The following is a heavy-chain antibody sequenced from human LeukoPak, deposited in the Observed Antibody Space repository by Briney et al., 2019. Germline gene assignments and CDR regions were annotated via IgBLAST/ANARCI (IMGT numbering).Heavy chain of an antibody. CDR3: ARGLGSSGWHEDLVDY. V-gene: IGHV3-21*01. CDR2: ISSSSSYI. J-gene: IGHJ4*02. Sequence: GGSLRLSCAASGFTFGSYSMNWVRQAPGKGLEWVSSISSSSSYIYYADSVKGRFTISRDNAKNSLYLQMNSLRAEDTAVYYCARGLGSSGWHEDLVDYWGQGTLVTVSS. D-gene: IGHD6-19*01. CDR1: GFTFGSYS.